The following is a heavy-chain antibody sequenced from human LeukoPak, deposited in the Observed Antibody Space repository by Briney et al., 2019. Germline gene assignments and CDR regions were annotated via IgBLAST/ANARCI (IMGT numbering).Heavy chain of an antibody. CDR2: ISGSGNGFSV. J-gene: IGHJ4*02. CDR1: GFVFSIYT. Sequence: GGSLRLSCSASGFVFSIYTMYWVRQTPGKGPEYVSTISGSGNGFSVYYADSVKGRFTISRDDSKSILYLQMNGLRSEDTAVYYCVKDFGRVRGTPDSWGQGTLVTVSS. D-gene: IGHD3-16*01. V-gene: IGHV3-64D*06. CDR3: VKDFGRVRGTPDS.